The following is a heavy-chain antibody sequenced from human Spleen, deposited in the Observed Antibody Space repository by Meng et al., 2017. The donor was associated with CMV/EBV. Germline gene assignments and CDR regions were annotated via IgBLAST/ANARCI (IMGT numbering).Heavy chain of an antibody. Sequence: ASVKVSCKASGYTFTAHYFHWVRQAPGQGLEWMGIIDPSGGSTTYTQKLRGRVTMTRDTSTSTVYLELRSLTSEDTATYFCARDIGTAYHADWFDPWGQGTLVTVSS. CDR1: GYTFTAHY. CDR2: IDPSGGST. V-gene: IGHV1-46*04. J-gene: IGHJ5*02. D-gene: IGHD3/OR15-3a*01. CDR3: ARDIGTAYHADWFDP.